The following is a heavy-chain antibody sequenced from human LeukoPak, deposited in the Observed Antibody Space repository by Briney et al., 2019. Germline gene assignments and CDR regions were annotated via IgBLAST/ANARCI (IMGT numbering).Heavy chain of an antibody. V-gene: IGHV4-39*07. D-gene: IGHD6-13*01. CDR3: AREAGLYSILDY. J-gene: IGHJ4*02. Sequence: ASETLSLTCTVSGGSISSSSYYWGWIRQPPGKGLEWIGSIYYSGSTYYNPSLKSRVTISVDTSKNQFSLKLSSVTAADTAVYYCAREAGLYSILDYWGQGTLVTVSS. CDR2: IYYSGST. CDR1: GGSISSSSYY.